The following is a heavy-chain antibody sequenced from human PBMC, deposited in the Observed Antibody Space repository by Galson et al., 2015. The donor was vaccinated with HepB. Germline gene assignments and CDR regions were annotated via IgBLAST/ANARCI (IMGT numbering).Heavy chain of an antibody. V-gene: IGHV5-10-1*01. Sequence: GAEVKKPGESLRISCKGSGYSFTSYWISWVRQMPGKGLEWMGRIDPSDSYTNYSPSLQGHVTISADKSSSRAYLQWSSLKASDTAMYYCARLDTIQLWYAFDIWGQGTMVTVSS. CDR2: IDPSDSYT. CDR1: GYSFTSYW. J-gene: IGHJ3*02. CDR3: ARLDTIQLWYAFDI. D-gene: IGHD5-18*01.